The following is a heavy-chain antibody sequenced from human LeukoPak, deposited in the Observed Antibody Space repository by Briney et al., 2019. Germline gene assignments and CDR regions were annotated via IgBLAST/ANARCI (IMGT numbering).Heavy chain of an antibody. Sequence: ASVKVSCKASGYTFTSYGISWVRQAPGQGLEWMGWISAYNGNTNYAQKLQGRVTMTTDTSTSTAYMEVRSLRSDDTAVYYCARDNLYCSSTSCYSGWFDPWGQGTLVTVSS. CDR2: ISAYNGNT. J-gene: IGHJ5*02. D-gene: IGHD2-2*01. CDR3: ARDNLYCSSTSCYSGWFDP. CDR1: GYTFTSYG. V-gene: IGHV1-18*01.